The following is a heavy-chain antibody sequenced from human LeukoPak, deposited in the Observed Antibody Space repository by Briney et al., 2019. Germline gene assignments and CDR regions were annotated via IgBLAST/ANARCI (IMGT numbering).Heavy chain of an antibody. J-gene: IGHJ4*02. CDR2: IIPILGIA. CDR3: ARGVTYYDSSGYPY. CDR1: GGTFSSYA. V-gene: IGHV1-69*04. Sequence: SVKVSCKASGGTFSSYAISWVRQAPGQGLEWMGRIIPILGIANHAQKFQGRVTITADKSTSTAYMELSSLRSEDTAVYYCARGVTYYDSSGYPYWGQGTLVTVSS. D-gene: IGHD3-22*01.